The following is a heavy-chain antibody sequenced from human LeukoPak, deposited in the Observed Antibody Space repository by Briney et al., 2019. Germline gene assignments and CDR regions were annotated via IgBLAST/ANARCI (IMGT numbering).Heavy chain of an antibody. Sequence: SETLSLTCTVSGGSISTSNYYWGWIRQPPGKGLEWIGNIFYSGSTYYSPSLKSRVTISLDTSRNQFSLKLSSVTAADTALYYCARQVAAAGRIHDYWGQGTLVTVSS. CDR2: IFYSGST. J-gene: IGHJ4*02. CDR3: ARQVAAAGRIHDY. D-gene: IGHD6-13*01. V-gene: IGHV4-39*01. CDR1: GGSISTSNYY.